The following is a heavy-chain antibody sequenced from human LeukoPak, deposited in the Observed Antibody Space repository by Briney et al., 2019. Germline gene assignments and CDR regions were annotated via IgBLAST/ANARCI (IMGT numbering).Heavy chain of an antibody. Sequence: ASVKVSCKASEYTFTGYYMHWVRQAPGQGLEWMGWINPNSGGTNYAQKFQGRVTMTRDTSISTAYMELSRLRSDDTAVYYCARGHSSSWNYYYYMDVWGKGTTVTISS. CDR1: EYTFTGYY. V-gene: IGHV1-2*02. CDR3: ARGHSSSWNYYYYMDV. D-gene: IGHD6-13*01. CDR2: INPNSGGT. J-gene: IGHJ6*03.